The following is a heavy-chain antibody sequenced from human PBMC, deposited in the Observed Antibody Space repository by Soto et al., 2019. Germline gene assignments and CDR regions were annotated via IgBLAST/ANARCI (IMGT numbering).Heavy chain of an antibody. CDR1: GFSFGSYS. J-gene: IGHJ6*02. D-gene: IGHD6-19*01. Sequence: EVQLLESGGGLVQPGGSLRLSCAASGFSFGSYSMTWVRQAPGKGLEWVSVICGDGVTTYYADSVKRRFTVSRDNTKNTTHLQKNSRRAADTAVDYCAKALYSSTYSRGMDVWGQGTTVTVSS. CDR3: AKALYSSTYSRGMDV. V-gene: IGHV3-23*01. CDR2: ICGDGVTT.